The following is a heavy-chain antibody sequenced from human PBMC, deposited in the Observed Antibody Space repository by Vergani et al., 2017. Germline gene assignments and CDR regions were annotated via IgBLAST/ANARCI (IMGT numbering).Heavy chain of an antibody. CDR3: ARGHPFDP. CDR1: GGSFSGYY. Sequence: QVQLQQWGAGLLKPSETLSLTCAVYGGSFSGYYWSWIRQPPGKGLEWIGEINHSGSTNYNPSLKSRVTISVDTSKNRFSLKLSSVTAADTAVYYCARGHPFDPWGQGTLVTVSS. J-gene: IGHJ5*02. V-gene: IGHV4-34*01. CDR2: INHSGST.